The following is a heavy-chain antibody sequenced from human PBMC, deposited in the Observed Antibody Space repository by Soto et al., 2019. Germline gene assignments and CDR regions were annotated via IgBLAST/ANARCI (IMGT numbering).Heavy chain of an antibody. CDR3: AIPPGVPGGMDV. D-gene: IGHD3-10*01. J-gene: IGHJ6*02. CDR2: ISYDGSNK. V-gene: IGHV3-30*03. Sequence: QVQLVESGGGVVQPGRSLRLSRAASGFTFSSYGMHWVRQAPGKGLEWVAVISYDGSNKYYADSVKGRFTISRDNSKNTLYLQMNSLRAEDTAVYYCAIPPGVPGGMDVWGQGTTVTVSS. CDR1: GFTFSSYG.